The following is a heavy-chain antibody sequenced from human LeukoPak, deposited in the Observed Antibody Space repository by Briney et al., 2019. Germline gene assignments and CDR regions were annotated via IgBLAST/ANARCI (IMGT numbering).Heavy chain of an antibody. Sequence: GGSLRLSCAPSGFTFSSYSMHWVRQAPGKGLEWGAGLSHDGNNHYYADSVKGRFTISRDNSNNTLHLQMNSLRAEDTAVYYCAREDYYDSTNYFEYWGQGTLVTVSS. CDR2: LSHDGNNH. CDR3: AREDYYDSTNYFEY. D-gene: IGHD3-22*01. J-gene: IGHJ4*02. CDR1: GFTFSSYS. V-gene: IGHV3-30*01.